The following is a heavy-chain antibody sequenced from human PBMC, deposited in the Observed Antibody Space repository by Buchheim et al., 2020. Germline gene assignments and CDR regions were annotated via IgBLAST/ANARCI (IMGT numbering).Heavy chain of an antibody. CDR3: ARVKLTIFGVVIIEYYGMDV. D-gene: IGHD3-3*01. Sequence: QVQLVQSGAEVKKPGASVKVSCKASGYTFTSYDINWVRQATGQGLEWMGWMNPNSGNTGYAQKFQGSVTMTRHTSISTAYMELSSLRSEDTAVYYCARVKLTIFGVVIIEYYGMDVWGQGTT. CDR2: MNPNSGNT. J-gene: IGHJ6*02. CDR1: GYTFTSYD. V-gene: IGHV1-8*01.